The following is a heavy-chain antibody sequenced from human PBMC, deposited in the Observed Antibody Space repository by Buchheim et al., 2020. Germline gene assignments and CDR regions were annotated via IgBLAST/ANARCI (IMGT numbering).Heavy chain of an antibody. V-gene: IGHV3-33*01. Sequence: QVHLAESGGSVVQPGRSLRLSCVASGFNLNNYGMHWVRQAPGKGLEWVAVIWYDGSKKYYADSVKGRFTISRDNSKNTLYLQMNSLRAEDTAVYYCARDDVGYNSGWYYFDSWGQGTL. CDR1: GFNLNNYG. D-gene: IGHD6-19*01. CDR2: IWYDGSKK. CDR3: ARDDVGYNSGWYYFDS. J-gene: IGHJ4*02.